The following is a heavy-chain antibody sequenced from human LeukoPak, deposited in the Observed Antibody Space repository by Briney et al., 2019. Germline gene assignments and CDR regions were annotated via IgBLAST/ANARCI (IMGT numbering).Heavy chain of an antibody. CDR2: IYDSGST. J-gene: IGHJ4*02. D-gene: IGHD5-18*01. Sequence: TSETLSLTCTASGGSIRSSYYYWGWIRQPPGKGLEWIGSIYDSGSTYYNPSLKSRVTISVDTSKNQFSLKLSSVTAADTAVYYCARAGGVDTAMDANFDYWGQGTLVTVSS. V-gene: IGHV4-39*07. CDR1: GGSIRSSYYY. CDR3: ARAGGVDTAMDANFDY.